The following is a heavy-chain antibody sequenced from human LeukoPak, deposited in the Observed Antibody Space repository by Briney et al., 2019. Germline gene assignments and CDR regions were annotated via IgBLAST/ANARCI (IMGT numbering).Heavy chain of an antibody. V-gene: IGHV4-59*08. D-gene: IGHD6-13*01. CDR2: VSYSGST. J-gene: IGHJ4*02. CDR3: ARVSSSWPHYYFDY. Sequence: SETLSLTCTVSGGSISSYYWSWIRQPPGKGLEWIGYVSYSGSTNYNPSLKSRVTISVDTSKNQFSLKLSSVAAADTAVYYCARVSSSWPHYYFDYWGQGTRVTASS. CDR1: GGSISSYY.